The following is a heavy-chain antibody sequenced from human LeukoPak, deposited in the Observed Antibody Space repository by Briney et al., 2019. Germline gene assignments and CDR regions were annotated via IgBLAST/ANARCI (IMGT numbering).Heavy chain of an antibody. V-gene: IGHV3-74*01. CDR3: ARDFYYYYGMDV. J-gene: IGHJ6*02. CDR2: INSDGSNT. Sequence: PGGSLRLSCAASGFTFSSYWMHWVRQAPGKGLVWVSRINSDGSNTSYADSVKGRFTIPRDNAKNTLYLQMNSLRAEDTAVYYCARDFYYYYGMDVWGQGTTVTVSS. CDR1: GFTFSSYW.